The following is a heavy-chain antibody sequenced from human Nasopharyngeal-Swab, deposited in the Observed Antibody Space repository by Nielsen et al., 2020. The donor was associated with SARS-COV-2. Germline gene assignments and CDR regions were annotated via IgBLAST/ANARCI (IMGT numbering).Heavy chain of an antibody. CDR2: IYYNGNT. D-gene: IGHD3-16*01. V-gene: IGHV4-39*01. CDR1: GDSIAYSTFY. CDR3: ARAGRVGDAFVGLDV. Sequence: SETLSLTCTVSGDSIAYSTFYWGWIRQPPGKGLEWIGNIYYNGNTYQNPSLKSRLTISVDKSKNQFSLQLSSVTAADTAVDYCARAGRVGDAFVGLDVWGQGTTVTVSS. J-gene: IGHJ6*02.